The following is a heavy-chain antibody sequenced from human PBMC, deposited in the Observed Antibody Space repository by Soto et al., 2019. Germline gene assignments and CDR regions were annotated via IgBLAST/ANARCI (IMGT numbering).Heavy chain of an antibody. J-gene: IGHJ4*02. CDR3: ARGLFGQQWLVGFDT. V-gene: IGHV1-69*01. CDR1: GGTLGSYA. D-gene: IGHD6-19*01. Sequence: QVQLLQSGAEVRKPGSSVKVSCKASGGTLGSYAITWVRQAPGQGFEWMGGFIPMFATAQYAQKLQGRVTITADESTSTVYMDLTSLRSDDTAVYYCARGLFGQQWLVGFDTWGQGTLVTVSS. CDR2: FIPMFATA.